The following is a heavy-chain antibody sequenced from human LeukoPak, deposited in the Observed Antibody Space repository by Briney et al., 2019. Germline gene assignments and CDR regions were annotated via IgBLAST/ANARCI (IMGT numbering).Heavy chain of an antibody. CDR1: GGSISSSNW. Sequence: SETLSLTCAVSGGSISSSNWWSWVRQPPGKGLEWIGEIYHSGSTNYNPSLKSRVTISVDKSKNQFSLKLSSVTAADTAVYYCAREVRAVAGNYYMDVWGKGTTVTISS. J-gene: IGHJ6*03. V-gene: IGHV4-4*02. CDR2: IYHSGST. D-gene: IGHD6-19*01. CDR3: AREVRAVAGNYYMDV.